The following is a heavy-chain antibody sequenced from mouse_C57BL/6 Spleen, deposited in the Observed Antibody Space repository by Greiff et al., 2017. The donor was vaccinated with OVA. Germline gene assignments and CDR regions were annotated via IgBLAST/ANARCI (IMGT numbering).Heavy chain of an antibody. D-gene: IGHD2-3*01. CDR2: IYPGDGDT. CDR1: GYAFSSYW. V-gene: IGHV1-80*01. J-gene: IGHJ2*01. Sequence: QVQLQQSGAELVKPGASVKISCKASGYAFSSYWMNWVKQRPGKGLEWIGQIYPGDGDTNYNGKFKGKATLTADKSSSTAYMQLSSLTSEDSAVYFCARYDDGYYAYFDYWGQGTTLTVSS. CDR3: ARYDDGYYAYFDY.